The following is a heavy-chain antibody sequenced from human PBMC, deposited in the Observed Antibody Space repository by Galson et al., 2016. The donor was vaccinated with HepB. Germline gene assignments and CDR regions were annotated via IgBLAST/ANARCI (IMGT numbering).Heavy chain of an antibody. V-gene: IGHV4-4*02. CDR2: IYHSGST. D-gene: IGHD2-21*02. J-gene: IGHJ4*02. CDR1: GGSISSSNW. CDR3: ACATYCGGDCYSLDY. Sequence: SETLSLTCGVSGGSISSSNWWTWVRQPPGKGLEWIGEIYHSGSTHYNPSLKGRVTISVDKSKNQFSLNLSSVTAADTAVYFCACATYCGGDCYSLDYWGLGTLVAVSS.